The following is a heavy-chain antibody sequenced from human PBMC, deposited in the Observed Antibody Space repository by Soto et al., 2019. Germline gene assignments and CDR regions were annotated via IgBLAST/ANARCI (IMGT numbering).Heavy chain of an antibody. CDR2: INSDASST. J-gene: IGHJ5*02. D-gene: IGHD3-10*01. V-gene: IGHV3-74*01. Sequence: GGSLRLSCAASGFSFSTHWMHWVRQAPGKGLVWLSRINSDASSTKYADFVKGRFTISRDNAKNTLYLQINSVRPEDAAVYYCAKDRPESYPGFDPRSQGTLVTVSS. CDR3: AKDRPESYPGFDP. CDR1: GFSFSTHW.